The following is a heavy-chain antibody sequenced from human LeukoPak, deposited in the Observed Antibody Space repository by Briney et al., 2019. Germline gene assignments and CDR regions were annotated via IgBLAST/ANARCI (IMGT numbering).Heavy chain of an antibody. J-gene: IGHJ3*02. V-gene: IGHV3-64D*09. D-gene: IGHD6-13*01. CDR3: VKGGSYSSHAFDI. Sequence: PGGSLRLSCSASGFTFSSYAMHWVRQAAGKGLESVSSISSNGAGTYYADSLKGRFTISRDNSKNTLYLQMSSLRADDTAVYYCVKGGSYSSHAFDIWGQGTMVTVSS. CDR2: ISSNGAGT. CDR1: GFTFSSYA.